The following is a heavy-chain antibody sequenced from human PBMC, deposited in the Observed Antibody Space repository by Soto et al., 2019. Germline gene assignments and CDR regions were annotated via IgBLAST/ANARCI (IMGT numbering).Heavy chain of an antibody. J-gene: IGHJ4*02. Sequence: ASVKVSCKASGDTFTSYYMHWVRQAPGIGLEWMGGSNPEDGETIYAQKVQGRVIMTEDTSTDTAYMELSSLRSEDTAVYYCAREGEYSYGFDYWGQGTLVTVSS. CDR1: GDTFTSYY. D-gene: IGHD5-18*01. CDR3: AREGEYSYGFDY. CDR2: SNPEDGET. V-gene: IGHV1-24*01.